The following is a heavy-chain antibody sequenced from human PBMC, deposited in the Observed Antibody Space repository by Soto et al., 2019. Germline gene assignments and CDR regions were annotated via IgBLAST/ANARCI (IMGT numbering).Heavy chain of an antibody. D-gene: IGHD3-22*01. V-gene: IGHV4-31*02. CDR3: ARDGRTSGYYLDY. Sequence: SETLSLTWTVSRGSISSVGFYWSWIRQSPGKGLEWIGFIYANGNSYYNPSLKSRANISLDTSKNKFSLKISSVTVADTAVYYCARDGRTSGYYLDYWGQGTPVTVSS. CDR2: IYANGNS. J-gene: IGHJ4*02. CDR1: RGSISSVGFY.